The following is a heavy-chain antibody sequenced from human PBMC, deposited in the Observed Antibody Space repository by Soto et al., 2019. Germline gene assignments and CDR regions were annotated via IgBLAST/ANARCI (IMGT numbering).Heavy chain of an antibody. CDR1: GFTFSSFA. J-gene: IGHJ6*02. D-gene: IGHD3-9*01. Sequence: GGSLRLSCAASGFTFSSFALSWVRQAPGKGLEWVSASSGSGDSTDYADSVKGGFTISRDNSKNTLYLQMNRLRAEDTAVYYCARLRAGYDIQIGYYNHGVDVWGQGTTVTVS. CDR2: SSGSGDST. V-gene: IGHV3-23*01. CDR3: ARLRAGYDIQIGYYNHGVDV.